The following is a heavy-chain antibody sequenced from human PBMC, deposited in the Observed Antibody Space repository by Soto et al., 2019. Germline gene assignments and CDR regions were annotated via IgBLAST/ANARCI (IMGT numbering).Heavy chain of an antibody. CDR2: ISGSGGSA. Sequence: GGSLRLSCAASGLTFSNYAMNWVRQAPGKGLEWVSVISGSGGSASYADSVKGRFTISRDNSKNTMYLQMNSPRDEDTATYYCVKEGSGWYSRGSFDFWGRGTMVTVSS. CDR3: VKEGSGWYSRGSFDF. V-gene: IGHV3-23*01. CDR1: GLTFSNYA. J-gene: IGHJ3*01. D-gene: IGHD6-19*01.